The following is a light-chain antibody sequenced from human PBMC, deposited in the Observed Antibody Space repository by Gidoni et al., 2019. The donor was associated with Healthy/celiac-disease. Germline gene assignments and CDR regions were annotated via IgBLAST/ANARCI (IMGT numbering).Light chain of an antibody. J-gene: IGLJ2*01. V-gene: IGLV1-47*01. CDR2: RNN. CDR3: AAWDDSLSGPV. CDR1: SSNIGSNY. Sequence: QSVLTHPPSASGTPGPRVTISCSGSSSNIGSNYVYCYQQLPGTAPKLLIYRNNQRPSGVPDRFSGSKSGTSASLAISGLRSEDEADYYCAAWDDSLSGPVFGGGTKLTVL.